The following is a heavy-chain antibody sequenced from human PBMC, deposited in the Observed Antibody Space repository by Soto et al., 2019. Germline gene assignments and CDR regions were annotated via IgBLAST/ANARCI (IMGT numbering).Heavy chain of an antibody. Sequence: PGGSLRLSCVVSGFTFSSYSMNWVRQAPGKGLEWASSISSSSRYIYYPDSVKGRFTISRDNAKNSLYLQMSSLRAEDTAVYYCARSFDFLPVLYFQRGGGGTLVPVSS. CDR3: ARSFDFLPVLYFQR. D-gene: IGHD3-9*01. J-gene: IGHJ1*01. CDR1: GFTFSSYS. CDR2: ISSSSRYI. V-gene: IGHV3-21*01.